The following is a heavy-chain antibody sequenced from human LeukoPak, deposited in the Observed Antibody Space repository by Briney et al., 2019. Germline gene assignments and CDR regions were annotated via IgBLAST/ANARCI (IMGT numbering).Heavy chain of an antibody. Sequence: PGGSLRLSCAASGFTFSDYYMSWIRQAPGEGLEWVSYISSSGSTIYYADSVKGRFTISRDNAKNSVYLQMNSLRAEDTAVYYCARGLTNYRNYGFSDYWGQGTLVTVSS. CDR3: ARGLTNYRNYGFSDY. J-gene: IGHJ4*02. D-gene: IGHD4-11*01. CDR2: ISSSGSTI. V-gene: IGHV3-11*01. CDR1: GFTFSDYY.